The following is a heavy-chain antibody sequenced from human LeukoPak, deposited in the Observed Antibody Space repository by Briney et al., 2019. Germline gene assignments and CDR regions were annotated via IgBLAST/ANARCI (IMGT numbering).Heavy chain of an antibody. J-gene: IGHJ6*03. D-gene: IGHD3-22*01. CDR2: INHSGST. V-gene: IGHV4-34*01. CDR3: ARGRAMIVVVSPPRYYYMDV. Sequence: KPSETLSLTCAVYGGSFSGYYWSWIRQPPGKGLEWIGEINHSGSTNYNPSLKSRVTISVDTPKNQFSLKLSSVTAADTAVYYCARGRAMIVVVSPPRYYYMDVWGKGTTVTVSS. CDR1: GGSFSGYY.